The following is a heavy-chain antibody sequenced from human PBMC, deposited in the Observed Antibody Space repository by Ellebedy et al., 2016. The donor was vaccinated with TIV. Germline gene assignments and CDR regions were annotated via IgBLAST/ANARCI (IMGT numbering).Heavy chain of an antibody. CDR2: IYSSGVI. D-gene: IGHD5-18*01. V-gene: IGHV4-4*09. CDR3: ARFGYSYAYDY. Sequence: MPSETLSLTCTVSGGSISGYYWSWVRQPPGKGLEWIAYIYSSGVINYNPSLRSRVTMAVETSKNQFSLKLTSVTAADTAMYYCARFGYSYAYDYWGQGALVTVSS. CDR1: GGSISGYY. J-gene: IGHJ4*02.